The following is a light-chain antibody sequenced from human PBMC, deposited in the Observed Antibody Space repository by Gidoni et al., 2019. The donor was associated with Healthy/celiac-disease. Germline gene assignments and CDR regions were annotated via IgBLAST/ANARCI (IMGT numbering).Light chain of an antibody. CDR2: GAS. Sequence: IVMTQSPATLSVSPGERATLSCRASQSVSSNLAWYQQKPGQAPRLLIYGASTRATGIPARFSGSGSGTEFTLTISSLQPEDCAVYYCQQYNNWPPLTFGGGTKVEIK. CDR1: QSVSSN. V-gene: IGKV3-15*01. CDR3: QQYNNWPPLT. J-gene: IGKJ4*01.